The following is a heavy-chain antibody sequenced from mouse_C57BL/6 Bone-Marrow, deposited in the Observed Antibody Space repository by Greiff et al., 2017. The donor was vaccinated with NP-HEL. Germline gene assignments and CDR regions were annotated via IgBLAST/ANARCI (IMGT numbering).Heavy chain of an antibody. J-gene: IGHJ3*01. Sequence: QVQLQQPGAELVMPGASVKLSCKASGYTFTSYWMHWVKQRPGQGLEWIEEIDPSDSYTNYNQKFKGKATLTVDKSSSTAYMQLSSLTSADSAVYYCGGGRSCFAYWGQGTSVTVSA. CDR2: IDPSDSYT. CDR3: GGGRSCFAY. CDR1: GYTFTSYW. V-gene: IGHV1-69*01.